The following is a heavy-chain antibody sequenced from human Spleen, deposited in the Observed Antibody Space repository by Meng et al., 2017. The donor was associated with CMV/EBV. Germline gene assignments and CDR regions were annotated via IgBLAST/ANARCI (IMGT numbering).Heavy chain of an antibody. D-gene: IGHD3-22*01. J-gene: IGHJ3*02. CDR1: GFTFSSYA. V-gene: IGHV3-30-3*01. Sequence: GESLKISCAASGFTFSSYAMHWVRQAPGKGLEWVAVISYDGSNKYYADSVKGRFTISRDNSKNTLYLQMTSLRAEDTAVYYCAIYDSSGYYPDAFDIWGQGTMVTVSS. CDR2: ISYDGSNK. CDR3: AIYDSSGYYPDAFDI.